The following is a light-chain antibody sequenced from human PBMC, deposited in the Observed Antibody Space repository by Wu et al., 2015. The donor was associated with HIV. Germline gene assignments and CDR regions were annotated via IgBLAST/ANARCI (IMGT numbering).Light chain of an antibody. CDR1: QGISNF. Sequence: DIQMTQSPSSLSASVGDRVTITCRASQGISNFLAWYQQKPGKPPKVLIYAASTLQSGVPSRFSGSGSGTDFTLIISSLQPEDFATYYCQQSYSLLTFGGGTKVEIK. CDR3: QQSYSLLT. J-gene: IGKJ4*01. V-gene: IGKV1-27*01. CDR2: AAS.